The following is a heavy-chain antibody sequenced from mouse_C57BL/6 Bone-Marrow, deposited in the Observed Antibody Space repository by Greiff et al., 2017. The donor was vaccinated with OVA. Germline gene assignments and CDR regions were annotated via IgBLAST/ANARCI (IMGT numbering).Heavy chain of an antibody. Sequence: EVKLMESGGGLVKPGGSLKLSCAASGFTFSDYGMHWVRQAPEKGLEWVAYISSGSSTIYYADTVKGRFTISRDNAKNTLFLQMTSLRSEDTAMYYCARGYYDYEGFDYWGQGTTLTVSS. V-gene: IGHV5-17*01. D-gene: IGHD2-4*01. J-gene: IGHJ2*01. CDR1: GFTFSDYG. CDR2: ISSGSSTI. CDR3: ARGYYDYEGFDY.